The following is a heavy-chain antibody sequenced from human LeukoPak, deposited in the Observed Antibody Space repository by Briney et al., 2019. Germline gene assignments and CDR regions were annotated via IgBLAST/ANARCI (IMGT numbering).Heavy chain of an antibody. CDR1: GYSFTSYW. J-gene: IGHJ5*02. CDR3: ARHGRYDILTGYLSNWFDP. CDR2: IYPGDSDT. V-gene: IGHV5-51*01. D-gene: IGHD3-9*01. Sequence: GESLKISCKGSGYSFTSYWIGWVRQMPRKGLEWMGIIYPGDSDTRYSPSFQGQVTISADKSISTAYLQWSSLKASDTAMYYCARHGRYDILTGYLSNWFDPWGQGTLVTVSS.